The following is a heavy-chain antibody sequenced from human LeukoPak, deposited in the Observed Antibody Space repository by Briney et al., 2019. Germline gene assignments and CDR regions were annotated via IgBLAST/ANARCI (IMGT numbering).Heavy chain of an antibody. CDR2: INPSGGST. V-gene: IGHV1-46*01. CDR1: GYTFTSYY. J-gene: IGHJ6*02. CDR3: ARVDCSGGSCYNWVSGGYYYGMDV. D-gene: IGHD2-15*01. Sequence: ASVTVSCKASGYTFTSYYMHWVRQAPGQGLEWMGIINPSGGSTSYAQKFQGRVTMTRDSSTSTVYMELSSLRSEDTAVYYCARVDCSGGSCYNWVSGGYYYGMDVWGQGTTVTVSS.